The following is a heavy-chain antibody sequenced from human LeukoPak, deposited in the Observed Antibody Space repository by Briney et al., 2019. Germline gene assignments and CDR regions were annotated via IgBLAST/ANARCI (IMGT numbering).Heavy chain of an antibody. CDR1: GGTFSTYS. Sequence: SVKVSCKASGGTFSTYSISWLRQAPGQGLEWMGRIIPILGITNYAQKFQGRVTITADKSTSTAYMELSSLTSEDTAIYYCALAPGISSSFDPWGQGTLVTVSS. J-gene: IGHJ5*02. V-gene: IGHV1-69*02. D-gene: IGHD1-14*01. CDR2: IIPILGIT. CDR3: ALAPGISSSFDP.